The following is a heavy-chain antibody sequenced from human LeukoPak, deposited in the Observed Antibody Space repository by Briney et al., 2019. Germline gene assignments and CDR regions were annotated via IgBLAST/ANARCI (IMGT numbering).Heavy chain of an antibody. CDR3: AGRHTGTFEY. CDR2: VYSSGST. J-gene: IGHJ4*02. D-gene: IGHD5-18*01. Sequence: SETLSLTCSVSGGSMSSYYWTWIRQPPGKGLEWIGYVYSSGSTNYNPSLKSRVTISVDTSKNQFSLKLSSVTAADTAVYYCAGRHTGTFEYWGQGALVTVSS. CDR1: GGSMSSYY. V-gene: IGHV4-59*01.